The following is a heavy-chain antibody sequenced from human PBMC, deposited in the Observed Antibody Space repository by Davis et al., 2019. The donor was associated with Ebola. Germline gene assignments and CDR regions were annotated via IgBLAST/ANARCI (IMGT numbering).Heavy chain of an antibody. Sequence: SETLSLTCTVSGGSVSSGNYYWSWIRQPPGKGLEWIGYIYHSGSTNHNPSLKSRVTISLDTSKNQFSLKLSSVTAADTAVYYCARFLGPYSSSRGYYFDYWGQGTLVTVSS. CDR1: GGSVSSGNYY. V-gene: IGHV4-61*01. J-gene: IGHJ4*02. CDR3: ARFLGPYSSSRGYYFDY. CDR2: IYHSGST. D-gene: IGHD6-13*01.